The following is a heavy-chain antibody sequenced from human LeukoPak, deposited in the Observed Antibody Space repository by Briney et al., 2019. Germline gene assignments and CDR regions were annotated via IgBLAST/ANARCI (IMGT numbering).Heavy chain of an antibody. CDR3: AREGWNDASDAFDI. Sequence: PGGSLRLSCAASGFTFSSYAMSWVRQAPGKGLEWVSAISGSGGTIYYADSVKGRFTISRDNAKNSLYLQMNSLRAEDTAVYYCAREGWNDASDAFDIWGQGTMVTVSS. CDR1: GFTFSSYA. CDR2: ISGSGGTI. D-gene: IGHD1-1*01. V-gene: IGHV3-23*01. J-gene: IGHJ3*02.